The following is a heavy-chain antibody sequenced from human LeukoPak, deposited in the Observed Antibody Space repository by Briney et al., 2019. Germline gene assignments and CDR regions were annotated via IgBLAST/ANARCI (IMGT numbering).Heavy chain of an antibody. D-gene: IGHD6-19*01. CDR2: ISSSSSTI. V-gene: IGHV3-48*01. CDR3: ARVASYSSGWSIDY. J-gene: IGHJ4*02. CDR1: GFTFSSYS. Sequence: PGGSLRLSCAASGFTFSSYSMNWVRQAPGKGLEWVSYISSSSSTIYYADSVKGRSTISRDNAKNSLYLQMNSLRAEDTAVYYCARVASYSSGWSIDYWGQGTLVTVSS.